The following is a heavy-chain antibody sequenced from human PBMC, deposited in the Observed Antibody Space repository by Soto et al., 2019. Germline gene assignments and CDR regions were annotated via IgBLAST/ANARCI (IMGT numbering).Heavy chain of an antibody. CDR1: AFTLSSYS. V-gene: IGHV3-64D*06. D-gene: IGHD3-3*01. CDR2: ISSNGGST. Sequence: GGSLRLSCSASAFTLSSYSMHWVRQAPGKGLEYVSAISSNGGSTYYADSVKGRFTISRDNSKNTLYLQPSSLRAEDTAVYYCVRGGYYDFWSGPRYYYYGMDVWGQGTTVTVS. CDR3: VRGGYYDFWSGPRYYYYGMDV. J-gene: IGHJ6*02.